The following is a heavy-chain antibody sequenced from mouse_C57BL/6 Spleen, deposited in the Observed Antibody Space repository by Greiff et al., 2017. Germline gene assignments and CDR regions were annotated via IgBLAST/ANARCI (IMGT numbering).Heavy chain of an antibody. CDR1: GYAFTNYL. CDR3: ARSLPITTVVATRAMDY. D-gene: IGHD1-1*01. J-gene: IGHJ4*01. CDR2: INPGSGGT. Sequence: QVQLKQSGAELVRPGTSVKVSCKASGYAFTNYLIEWVKQRPGQGLEWIGVINPGSGGTNYNEKFKGKATLTADKSSSTAYMQLSSLTSEDSAVYFCARSLPITTVVATRAMDYWGQGTSVTVSS. V-gene: IGHV1-54*01.